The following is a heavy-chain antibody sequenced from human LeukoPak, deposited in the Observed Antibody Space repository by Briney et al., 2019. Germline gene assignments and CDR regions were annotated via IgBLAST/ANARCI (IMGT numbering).Heavy chain of an antibody. J-gene: IGHJ4*02. D-gene: IGHD1-26*01. Sequence: GGSLRLSCAASGFPFSSYGMHWVRQAPGRGLEWVAVIWYDGSNKYYADSMKGRFTISRDNSKNTLYLQMNSLRAEDTGVYYCARAVGPFDYWGQGTLVTVSS. V-gene: IGHV3-33*01. CDR3: ARAVGPFDY. CDR2: IWYDGSNK. CDR1: GFPFSSYG.